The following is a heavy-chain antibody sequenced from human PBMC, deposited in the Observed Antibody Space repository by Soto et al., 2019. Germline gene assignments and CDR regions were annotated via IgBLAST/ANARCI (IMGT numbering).Heavy chain of an antibody. Sequence: PGGSLRLSCAASGFTFSSYAMSWVRQAPGKGLEWVSAISGSGGSTYYADSVKGRFTISRDNSKNTLYLQMNSLRAEDTAVYYCAKRQQLVGRYSYYGMDVGGKGTRVTVPS. CDR3: AKRQQLVGRYSYYGMDV. D-gene: IGHD6-6*01. J-gene: IGHJ6*04. CDR1: GFTFSSYA. CDR2: ISGSGGST. V-gene: IGHV3-23*01.